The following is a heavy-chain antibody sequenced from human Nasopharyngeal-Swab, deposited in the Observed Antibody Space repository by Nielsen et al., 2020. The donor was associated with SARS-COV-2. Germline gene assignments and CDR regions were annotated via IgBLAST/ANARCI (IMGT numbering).Heavy chain of an antibody. Sequence: GGSLRLSCAVSGFTFDDYAMHWVRQAPGKGLEWVSGISWNSGSIGYADSVKGRLTISRDNAKNSLYLQMNSLRAEDTALYYCAKEDNLGAFDIWGQGTMVTVSS. V-gene: IGHV3-9*01. CDR1: GFTFDDYA. CDR3: AKEDNLGAFDI. CDR2: ISWNSGSI. J-gene: IGHJ3*02. D-gene: IGHD1-1*01.